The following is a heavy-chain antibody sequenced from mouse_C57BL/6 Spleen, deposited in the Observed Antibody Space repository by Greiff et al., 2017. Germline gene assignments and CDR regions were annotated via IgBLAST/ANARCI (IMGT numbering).Heavy chain of an antibody. V-gene: IGHV1-76*01. CDR2: IYPGSGNT. CDR3: ARYDYDALGY. J-gene: IGHJ4*01. CDR1: GYTFTDYY. Sequence: QVQLLQSGAELVRPGASVKLSCKASGYTFTDYYINWVKQRPGQGLEWIARIYPGSGNTYYNEKFKGKATLTAEKSSSTAYMQLSSLTSEDAAVYFCARYDYDALGYWGQGTSVTVAS.